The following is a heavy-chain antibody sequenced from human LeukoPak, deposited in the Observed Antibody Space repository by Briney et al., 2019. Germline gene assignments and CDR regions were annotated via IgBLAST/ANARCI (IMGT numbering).Heavy chain of an antibody. Sequence: GGSLRLSCAASGFTFCSYGMHWVRQAPGKGLEWVAVISSGGSYKYYANSVKGRFTISRDNSKNTVYLQMNSLRAEDTAVYYCAKDLDSRAYAYWGQGTLVIVSS. CDR2: ISSGGSYK. D-gene: IGHD6-25*01. CDR3: AKDLDSRAYAY. J-gene: IGHJ4*03. V-gene: IGHV3-30*18. CDR1: GFTFCSYG.